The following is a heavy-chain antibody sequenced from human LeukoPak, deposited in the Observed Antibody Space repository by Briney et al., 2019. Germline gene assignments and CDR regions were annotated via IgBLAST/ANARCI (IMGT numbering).Heavy chain of an antibody. D-gene: IGHD3-9*01. CDR2: MNPNSGIT. J-gene: IGHJ5*02. CDR3: ASQDDILTGYSS. CDR1: GYTFTSYA. Sequence: APVKVSCKASGYTFTSYAINWVRQATGHGLRWMGGMNPNSGITGYAQKFPGRVTMTRNTSISTAYMELSSLRSEDTAVYYCASQDDILTGYSSWGQGTLVTVSS. V-gene: IGHV1-8*01.